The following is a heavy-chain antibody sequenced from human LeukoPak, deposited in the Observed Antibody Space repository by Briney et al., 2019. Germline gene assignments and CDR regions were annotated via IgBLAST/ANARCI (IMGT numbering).Heavy chain of an antibody. V-gene: IGHV1-2*02. CDR3: ARGGIVVVPAAMTTYYYYYMDV. Sequence: ASVKVSCKASGYTFTSYYMHWVRQAPGQGLEWMGWINPNSGGTNYAQKFQGRVTMTRDTSISTAYMELSRLRSDDTAVYYCARGGIVVVPAAMTTYYYYYMDVWGKGTTVTISS. CDR1: GYTFTSYY. CDR2: INPNSGGT. J-gene: IGHJ6*03. D-gene: IGHD2-2*01.